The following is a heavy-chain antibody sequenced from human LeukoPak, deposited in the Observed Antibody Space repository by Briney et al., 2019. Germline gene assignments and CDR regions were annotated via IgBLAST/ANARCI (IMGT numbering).Heavy chain of an antibody. CDR2: ISAYNGNT. Sequence: GASVKVSCKASGYTFTSYGISWVRQAPGQGLEWMGWISAYNGNTNYAQKLQGRVTMTTDTSTSTAYMELRILRSDDTAVYYCARDYYQWLVPEHFQHWGQGTLVTVSS. D-gene: IGHD6-19*01. V-gene: IGHV1-18*01. CDR1: GYTFTSYG. J-gene: IGHJ1*01. CDR3: ARDYYQWLVPEHFQH.